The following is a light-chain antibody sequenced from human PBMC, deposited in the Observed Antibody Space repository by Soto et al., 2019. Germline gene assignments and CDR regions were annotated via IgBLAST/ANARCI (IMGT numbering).Light chain of an antibody. J-gene: IGKJ1*01. CDR3: LQDINYPWT. V-gene: IGKV1-27*01. Sequence: IQMTQSPSSLSASVGDSVSITCRASQDISNYLAWYQQKPGKVPELLIYAASTLQSGVTSRVSGSGSGTEFTLAISSLQPEDSETYYCLQDINYPWTFGQGTKVDIK. CDR1: QDISNY. CDR2: AAS.